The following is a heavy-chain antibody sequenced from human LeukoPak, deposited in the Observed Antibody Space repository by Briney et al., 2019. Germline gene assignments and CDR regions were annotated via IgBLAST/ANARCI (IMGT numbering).Heavy chain of an antibody. CDR3: AKVGASDWYFDL. J-gene: IGHJ2*01. D-gene: IGHD1-26*01. CDR2: ISYDGSNK. CDR1: GFTFSSYG. V-gene: IGHV3-30*18. Sequence: GGSLRLSCAASGFTFSSYGMHWVRQAPGKGLEWVAVISYDGSNKYYADSVKGRFTISRDNSKNTLYLQMNSLRAEDTAVYYCAKVGASDWYFDLWGRGTLVTVSS.